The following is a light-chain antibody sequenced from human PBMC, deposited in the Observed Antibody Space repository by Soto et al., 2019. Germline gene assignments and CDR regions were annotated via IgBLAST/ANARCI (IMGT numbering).Light chain of an antibody. J-gene: IGLJ3*02. V-gene: IGLV2-23*01. CDR2: EGS. Sequence: QSALTQPASVSGSPGQSITISCTGTSSDVGSYNLVSWYQQHPGKAPKLMIYEGSKRPSGGSNRFSGSKSGNTASLTISGLQAEDEADYYCCSYAGSSPWVFGGGTKLTVL. CDR1: SSDVGSYNL. CDR3: CSYAGSSPWV.